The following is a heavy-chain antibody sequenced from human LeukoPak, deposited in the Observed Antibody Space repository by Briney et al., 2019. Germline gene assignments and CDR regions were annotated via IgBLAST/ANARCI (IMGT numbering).Heavy chain of an antibody. J-gene: IGHJ6*03. CDR2: IKQDGSEK. CDR1: GFTFSNYW. D-gene: IGHD2-15*01. V-gene: IGHV3-7*01. CDR3: ARAIGTPAYYYYYYMDV. Sequence: GGSLRLSCAASGFTFSNYWMSWVRQAPGKGLEWVANIKQDGSEKYYVDSVKDRFTISRDNAKNSLYLQMNSLRAEDTAVYYCARAIGTPAYYYYYYMDVWGKGTTVTISS.